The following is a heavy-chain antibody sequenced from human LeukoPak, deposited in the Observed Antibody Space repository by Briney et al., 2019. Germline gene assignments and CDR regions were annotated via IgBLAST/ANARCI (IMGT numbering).Heavy chain of an antibody. J-gene: IGHJ6*03. CDR3: ASNGKAVANYYYYMDV. Sequence: ASVKVSCKASGYTFTSYGISWVRQAPGQGLEWMGWISAYNGNTNYAQKLQGRVTMTTDTSTSTAYMELRSLRSDDTAVYYCASNGKAVANYYYYMDVWGKGTTVTVSS. CDR2: ISAYNGNT. V-gene: IGHV1-18*01. D-gene: IGHD6-19*01. CDR1: GYTFTSYG.